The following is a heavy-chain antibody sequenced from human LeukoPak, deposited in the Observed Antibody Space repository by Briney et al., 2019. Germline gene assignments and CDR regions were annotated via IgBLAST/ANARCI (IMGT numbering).Heavy chain of an antibody. CDR1: GFSFSTYA. Sequence: PGRSLRLSCAASGFSFSTYAMHWVRQAPGKGLEWVSLIWHDASHTFYTDSGRGRFTISRDNTNNSVYLKMNSLGGEDTAVYYCTREIFGTGSYPDYWGQRTLVTVSS. D-gene: IGHD3-10*01. CDR2: IWHDASHT. J-gene: IGHJ4*02. CDR3: TREIFGTGSYPDY. V-gene: IGHV3-33*01.